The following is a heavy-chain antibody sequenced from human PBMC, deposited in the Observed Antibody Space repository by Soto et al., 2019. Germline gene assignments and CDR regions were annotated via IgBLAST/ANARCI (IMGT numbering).Heavy chain of an antibody. CDR1: GFSLSTSGVG. V-gene: IGHV2-5*02. CDR2: IYWDDDK. Sequence: SGPTLVNPTQTLTLTCTFSGFSLSTSGVGVGWIRQPPGKALEWLALIYWDDDKRYSPSLKSRLTITKDTSKNQVVLTMTNMAHVATATYYCAGRPHPRNSSEGFETCGKGTMVSVCS. J-gene: IGHJ5*02. D-gene: IGHD6-25*01. CDR3: AGRPHPRNSSEGFET.